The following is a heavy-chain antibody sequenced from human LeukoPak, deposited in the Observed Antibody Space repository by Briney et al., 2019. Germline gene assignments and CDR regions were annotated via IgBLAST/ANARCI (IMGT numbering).Heavy chain of an antibody. CDR1: GFTFSTYA. CDR2: ISYDGRQN. J-gene: IGHJ3*02. Sequence: GGSLRLSCAASGFTFSTYAMNWVRQAPGKGLEWVAVISYDGRQNYYADSVKGRFTISRANANNTLYLQIHSLRAEDTAVYYCARRDSGYDNRAFDIWGQGTMVIVSS. D-gene: IGHD5-12*01. V-gene: IGHV3-30*04. CDR3: ARRDSGYDNRAFDI.